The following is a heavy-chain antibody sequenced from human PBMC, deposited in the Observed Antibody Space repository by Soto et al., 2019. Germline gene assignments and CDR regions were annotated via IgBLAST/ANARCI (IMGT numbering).Heavy chain of an antibody. Sequence: GGSLRLSCAPSGFTFSSYAMTWVRQAPGKGLEFVSGISASGGRAYYIDSVKGRFTISRDSSRNTVYLQMNSLRVEDTALYFCGKDPNGDYVGGSDFWGPGTMVTVSS. CDR2: ISASGGRA. CDR1: GFTFSSYA. CDR3: GKDPNGDYVGGSDF. J-gene: IGHJ3*01. D-gene: IGHD2-21*02. V-gene: IGHV3-23*01.